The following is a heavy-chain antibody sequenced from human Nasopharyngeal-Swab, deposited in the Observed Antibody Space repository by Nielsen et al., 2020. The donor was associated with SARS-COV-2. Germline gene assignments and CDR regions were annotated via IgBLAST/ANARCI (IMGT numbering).Heavy chain of an antibody. CDR1: GYSFTSYW. J-gene: IGHJ5*02. V-gene: IGHV5-51*01. Sequence: GESLKISCKGSGYSFTSYWIGWVRQMPGNGLEWMGIIYPGDSDTRYSPSFEGQVTISADKSISTAYLQWSSLKASDTAMYYCARQRQYCSGGSCYSKWFDPWGQGTLVTVSS. CDR3: ARQRQYCSGGSCYSKWFDP. D-gene: IGHD2-15*01. CDR2: IYPGDSDT.